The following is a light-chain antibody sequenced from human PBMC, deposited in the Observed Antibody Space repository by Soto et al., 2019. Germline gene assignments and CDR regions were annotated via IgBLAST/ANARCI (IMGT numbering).Light chain of an antibody. J-gene: IGKJ2*01. V-gene: IGKV3-11*01. CDR2: DAS. CDR3: QQRSNWPRYT. CDR1: QSVSSY. Sequence: EIVLTQSPATLSLSPGERATLSCRASQSVSSYLAWYQQKPGQAPRLLIYDASNSATGIPARFSGSGSGTDFTLTISSLEPEDFAVYYCQQRSNWPRYTFGQGTKREIK.